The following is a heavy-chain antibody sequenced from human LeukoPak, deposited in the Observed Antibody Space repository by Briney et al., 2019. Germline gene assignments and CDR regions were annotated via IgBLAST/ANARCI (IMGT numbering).Heavy chain of an antibody. J-gene: IGHJ5*02. CDR1: GFTFDDYA. CDR3: AKGSYYDDPA. V-gene: IGHV3-9*01. CDR2: ISWNSGSI. D-gene: IGHD3-22*01. Sequence: GGSLRLSCAASGFTFDDYAMHWVRQAPGKGLEWVSVISWNSGSIAYADSVKGRFTISRDNAKNSLYLQMNSLRAEDTALYYCAKGSYYDDPAWGQGTLVTVSS.